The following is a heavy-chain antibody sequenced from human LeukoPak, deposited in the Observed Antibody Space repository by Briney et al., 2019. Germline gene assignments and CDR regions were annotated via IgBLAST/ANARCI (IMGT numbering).Heavy chain of an antibody. Sequence: TGGSLRLSCAASGFTFSNYGMYWVRQAPGKGLEWVAVISYDESDKYYADSVKGRFTISRDNSKNTLYLQMNSLRPEDTAVYYCAKGAVAATNAAYYGMDVWGQGTTVTVSS. J-gene: IGHJ6*02. D-gene: IGHD2-15*01. V-gene: IGHV3-30*18. CDR1: GFTFSNYG. CDR3: AKGAVAATNAAYYGMDV. CDR2: ISYDESDK.